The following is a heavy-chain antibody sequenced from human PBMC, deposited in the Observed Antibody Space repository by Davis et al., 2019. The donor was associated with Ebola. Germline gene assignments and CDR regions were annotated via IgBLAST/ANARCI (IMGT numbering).Heavy chain of an antibody. Sequence: SETLSLTCTVSGGSISSGSLYWTWIRQPAGKGLEWMGHIYTSGTTTYNPSLKSRVTISVDTSKNQFSLKLSSVTAADTAVYYCARDSSLVLTGDAFDIWGQGTMVTVSS. CDR2: IYTSGTT. J-gene: IGHJ3*02. D-gene: IGHD7-27*01. V-gene: IGHV4-61*09. CDR1: GGSISSGSLY. CDR3: ARDSSLVLTGDAFDI.